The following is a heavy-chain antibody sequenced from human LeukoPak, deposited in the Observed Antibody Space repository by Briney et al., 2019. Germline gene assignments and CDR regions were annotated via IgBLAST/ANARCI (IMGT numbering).Heavy chain of an antibody. CDR2: INPNSGGT. J-gene: IGHJ5*02. D-gene: IGHD2-21*01. Sequence: ASVKVSCKASGYTFTGYYMHWVRQAPGQGLEWMGWINPNSGGTNYAQKLQGRVTMTTDTSTSTAYMELRSLRSDDTAVYYCARDGLLGPWFDPWGQGTLVTVSS. V-gene: IGHV1-2*02. CDR3: ARDGLLGPWFDP. CDR1: GYTFTGYY.